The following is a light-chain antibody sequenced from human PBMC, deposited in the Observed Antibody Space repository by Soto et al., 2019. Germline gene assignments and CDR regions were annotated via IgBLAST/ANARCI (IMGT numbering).Light chain of an antibody. Sequence: QSALTQPASVSGSPGQSITISCTGTGSDVGGYSYVSWYQHHPGKAPKLMIYEVSNRPSGVSNRFSGSKSGNTASLTISGLQAEDEADYYCSSYTNSNTPYVLFVGGTKLTVL. CDR3: SSYTNSNTPYVL. V-gene: IGLV2-14*01. CDR1: GSDVGGYSY. J-gene: IGLJ2*01. CDR2: EVS.